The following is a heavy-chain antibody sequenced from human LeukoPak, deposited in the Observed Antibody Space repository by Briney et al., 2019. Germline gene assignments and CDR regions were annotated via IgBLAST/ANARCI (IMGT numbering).Heavy chain of an antibody. J-gene: IGHJ4*02. CDR2: IHSSGTIK. D-gene: IGHD6-19*01. CDR3: ALLAVASDFDY. Sequence: GGSLRLSCAVSGFPFSIYEMNWVRQAPGKGLEWVSNIHSSGTIKYYTDSVKGRFSISRDNAKSSLYLQMNSLRVEDTAVYYCALLAVASDFDYWGQGALVTVSS. CDR1: GFPFSIYE. V-gene: IGHV3-48*03.